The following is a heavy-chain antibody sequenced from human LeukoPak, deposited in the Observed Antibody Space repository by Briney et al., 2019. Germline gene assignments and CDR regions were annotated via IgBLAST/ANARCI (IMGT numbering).Heavy chain of an antibody. D-gene: IGHD3-22*01. V-gene: IGHV4-4*07. Sequence: SETLSLTCTVSGYSISSGDYWGWIRQPAGKGLEWIGRIYTSGSTNYNPSLKSRVAMSVDTSKNQFSLKLSSVTAADTAVYYCARVLTGYYDSSGYNNWFDPWGQGTLVTVSS. CDR2: IYTSGST. CDR1: GYSISSGDY. J-gene: IGHJ5*02. CDR3: ARVLTGYYDSSGYNNWFDP.